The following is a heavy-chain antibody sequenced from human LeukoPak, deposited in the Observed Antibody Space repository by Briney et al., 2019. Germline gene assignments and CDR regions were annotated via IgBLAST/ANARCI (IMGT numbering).Heavy chain of an antibody. V-gene: IGHV4-34*01. D-gene: IGHD5-24*01. CDR1: GGSFSGYY. CDR3: ARHRIEMATITFDY. J-gene: IGHJ4*02. Sequence: SETLSLTCAVYGGSFSGYYWSWIRQPPGKGLEWIGETNHSGSTNYNPSLKSRVTISVDTSKNQFSLKLSSVTAADTAVYYCARHRIEMATITFDYWGQGTLVTVSS. CDR2: TNHSGST.